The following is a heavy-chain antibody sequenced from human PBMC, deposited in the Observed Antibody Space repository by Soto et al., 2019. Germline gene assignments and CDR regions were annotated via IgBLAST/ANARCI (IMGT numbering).Heavy chain of an antibody. D-gene: IGHD5-18*01. CDR2: IIPIFGTA. Sequence: QVQLVQSGAEVKKPGSSVKVSCKASGGTFSSYAISWVRQAPGQGLEWMGGIIPIFGTANYAQKLQCRVTITADESTSTDSMELSSLRSEDTAVYYCARTYENSGYSYGFHAFDIWGQGTMVTVSS. CDR1: GGTFSSYA. V-gene: IGHV1-69*01. J-gene: IGHJ3*02. CDR3: ARTYENSGYSYGFHAFDI.